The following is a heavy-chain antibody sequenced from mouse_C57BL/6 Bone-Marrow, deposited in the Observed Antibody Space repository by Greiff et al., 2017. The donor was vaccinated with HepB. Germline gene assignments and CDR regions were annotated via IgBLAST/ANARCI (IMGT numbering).Heavy chain of an antibody. J-gene: IGHJ2*01. Sequence: QVQLQQPGAELVMPGASVKLSCKASGYTFTSYWMHWVKQRPGQGLEWIGEIDPSDSYTNYNQKFKGKSTLTVDNSSSTAYMQLSSLTSEDSAVYYCARERRLGYYFDYWGQGTTLTVSS. CDR3: ARERRLGYYFDY. V-gene: IGHV1-69*01. CDR1: GYTFTSYW. CDR2: IDPSDSYT. D-gene: IGHD3-2*02.